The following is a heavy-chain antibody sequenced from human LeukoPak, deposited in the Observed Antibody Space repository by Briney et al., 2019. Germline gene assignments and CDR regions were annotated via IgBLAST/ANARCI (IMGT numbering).Heavy chain of an antibody. J-gene: IGHJ4*02. V-gene: IGHV3-15*01. CDR3: TTVTIKVY. Sequence: PGGSLRLSCAASGFTFRNAWMSWVRQAPGKGLEWVGRIKRKTDGGTIDYAAPVKGRFTISRDDQKNTLYLQMNSLKTEDTAVYYCTTVTIKVYWGQGTLVTVSS. D-gene: IGHD1-1*01. CDR1: GFTFRNAW. CDR2: IKRKTDGGTI.